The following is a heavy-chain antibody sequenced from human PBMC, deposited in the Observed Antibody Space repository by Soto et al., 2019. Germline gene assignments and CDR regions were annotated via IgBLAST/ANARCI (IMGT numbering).Heavy chain of an antibody. CDR1: GYTFSDYD. CDR2: MSPNSGKT. V-gene: IGHV1-8*01. J-gene: IGHJ4*02. D-gene: IGHD2-15*01. Sequence: QVQLVQSGAEVKKPGASVKVTCKTSGYTFSDYDVSWVREAAGQGLEWMGWMSPNSGKTGYVEKYQGRVTMTANSSLGTAYMELHSLRSEDTAIYFCARGRIGAAFWGQGPQVTVSS. CDR3: ARGRIGAAF.